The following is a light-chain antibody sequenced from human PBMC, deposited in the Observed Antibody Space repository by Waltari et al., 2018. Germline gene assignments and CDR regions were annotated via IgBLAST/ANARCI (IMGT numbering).Light chain of an antibody. Sequence: DSVLTQSPGTLSLSPGERVTLSCRASQSVSSTYLAWYQQKPGQSPRLLIYGASSRATGIPDRFSGSGSGTDFTLTISRLEPEDFAVYYCQQYGTSFWTFGQGTKVEIK. CDR1: QSVSSTY. V-gene: IGKV3-20*01. CDR2: GAS. CDR3: QQYGTSFWT. J-gene: IGKJ1*01.